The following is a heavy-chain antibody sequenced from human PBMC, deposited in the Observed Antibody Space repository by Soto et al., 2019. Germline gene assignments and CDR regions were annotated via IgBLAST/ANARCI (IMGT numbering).Heavy chain of an antibody. D-gene: IGHD3-3*01. V-gene: IGHV4-30-4*01. CDR2: IYYSGST. CDR3: ASDPITIFGVVRVFYGMDV. Sequence: QVQLQESGPGLVKPSQTLSLTCTVSGGSISSGDYYWSWIRQPPGKGLEWLGYIYYSGSTYYNPSPKSRVTIAVDTAKNQSPLKQSSVTAAAAAVYYCASDPITIFGVVRVFYGMDVWGQETTVTVSS. J-gene: IGHJ6*02. CDR1: GGSISSGDYY.